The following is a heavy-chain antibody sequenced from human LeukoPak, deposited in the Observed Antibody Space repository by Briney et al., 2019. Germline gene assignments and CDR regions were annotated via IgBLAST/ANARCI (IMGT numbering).Heavy chain of an antibody. V-gene: IGHV3-30*04. CDR2: ISKDAAFM. D-gene: IGHD2-21*02. CDR1: GFIFIDYD. J-gene: IGHJ4*02. CDR3: AKDGDCGGDCYRYFDY. Sequence: PGGSLRLSCAASGFIFIDYDFHWVRQAPGKGLEWLAYISKDAAFMFYADSVKGRFTISRDNSKNTLYLQMNSLRAEDTAVYYCAKDGDCGGDCYRYFDYWGQGTLVTVSS.